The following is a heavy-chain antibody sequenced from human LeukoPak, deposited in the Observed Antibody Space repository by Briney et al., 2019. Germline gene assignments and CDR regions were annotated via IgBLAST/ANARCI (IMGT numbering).Heavy chain of an antibody. CDR1: GYTFTSYD. CDR3: ARVRYYDSSGPFDY. J-gene: IGHJ4*02. V-gene: IGHV1-8*03. D-gene: IGHD3-22*01. Sequence: GASVKVSCKASGYTFTSYDINWVRQATGQGLEWMGWMNPNSGNTDYAQKFQGRFTITINTSISTAYMELSRLRSDDTAVYCCARVRYYDSSGPFDYWGQGTLVTVSS. CDR2: MNPNSGNT.